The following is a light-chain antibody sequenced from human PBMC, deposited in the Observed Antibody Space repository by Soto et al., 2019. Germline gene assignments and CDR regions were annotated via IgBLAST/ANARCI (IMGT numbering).Light chain of an antibody. CDR3: LQDYSYPRT. V-gene: IGKV1-6*01. CDR2: AAS. J-gene: IGKJ1*01. Sequence: AIQMTQSPSSLSASVGDRVTITCRASQGIRNDLGWYQEKPGKAPKVLIYAASTLQIGVPSRFSGSGSGTDFTLAISNLQPEDFANYYCLQDYSYPRTFGQGTKVEIK. CDR1: QGIRND.